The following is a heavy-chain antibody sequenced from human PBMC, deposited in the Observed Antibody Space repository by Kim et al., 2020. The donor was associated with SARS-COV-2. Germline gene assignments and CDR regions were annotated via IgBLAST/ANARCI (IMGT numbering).Heavy chain of an antibody. J-gene: IGHJ6*02. CDR2: ISAYNGNT. CDR1: GYTFTSYG. V-gene: IGHV1-18*01. Sequence: ASVKVSCKASGYTFTSYGISWVRQAPGKGLEWMGWISAYNGNTNYAQKLQGRVTMTTDTSTSTAYMELRSLRSDDTAVYYCARDPTYCSSTSCPPYYYYGMDVWGQGTTVTVSS. D-gene: IGHD2-2*01. CDR3: ARDPTYCSSTSCPPYYYYGMDV.